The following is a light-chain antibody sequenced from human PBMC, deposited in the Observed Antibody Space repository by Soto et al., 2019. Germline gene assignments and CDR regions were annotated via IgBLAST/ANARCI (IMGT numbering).Light chain of an antibody. J-gene: IGLJ2*01. CDR1: STDFGRCNL. CDR3: CSYAGSSVMV. Sequence: QAVVTQPASVSGSPGQSITIYCAGTSTDFGRCNLVSWYRQYPGKAPRVLICEVTKRPSGVSDRFSGSKSGNTAYLTISGLQAEDEADYYCCSYAGSSVMVFGGGTKLTVL. V-gene: IGLV2-23*02. CDR2: EVT.